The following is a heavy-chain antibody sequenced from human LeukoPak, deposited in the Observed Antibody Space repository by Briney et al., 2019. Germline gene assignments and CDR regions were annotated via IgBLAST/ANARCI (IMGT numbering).Heavy chain of an antibody. CDR3: ARHPLRGGFDY. CDR2: IFDSGDT. Sequence: SETLSLTCTVSGGSISSYYWSWIRQPPGKGLEWIAYIFDSGDTRYNPSLKSRVTISVDTSKNQFSLKLNSVTAADTAVYYCARHPLRGGFDYWGQGTLVTASS. J-gene: IGHJ4*02. V-gene: IGHV4-59*08. CDR1: GGSISSYY.